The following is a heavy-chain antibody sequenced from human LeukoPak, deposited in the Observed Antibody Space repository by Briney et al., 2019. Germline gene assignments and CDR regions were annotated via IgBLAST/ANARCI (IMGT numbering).Heavy chain of an antibody. J-gene: IGHJ4*02. Sequence: SETLSLTCAVYGGSLSGYYWSWIRQPPGKGLEWIGEINHSGSTNYNPSLKSRVTMSVDTSKNQFSLKLSSVTAADTAVYYCARALPGFDYWGQGTLVTVSS. CDR3: ARALPGFDY. V-gene: IGHV4-34*01. CDR2: INHSGST. CDR1: GGSLSGYY.